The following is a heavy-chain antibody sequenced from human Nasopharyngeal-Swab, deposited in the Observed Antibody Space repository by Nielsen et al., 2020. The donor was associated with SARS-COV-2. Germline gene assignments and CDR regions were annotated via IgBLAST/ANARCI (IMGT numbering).Heavy chain of an antibody. V-gene: IGHV1-18*01. CDR3: ARVSAPKYYYDSSGADAFDI. CDR2: ISAYNGNT. CDR1: GYTFTSYG. Sequence: ASVKVSCKASGYTFTSYGISWVRQAPGQGLEWMGWISAYNGNTNYAQKLQGRVTMTTDTSTSTAYMELRSLRSDDTAVYYCARVSAPKYYYDSSGADAFDIWGQGTIVTVSS. D-gene: IGHD3-22*01. J-gene: IGHJ3*02.